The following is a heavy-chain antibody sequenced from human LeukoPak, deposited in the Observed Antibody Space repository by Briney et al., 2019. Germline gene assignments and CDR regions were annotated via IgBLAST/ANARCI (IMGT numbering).Heavy chain of an antibody. Sequence: SETLSLTCTASDDSISDYYRGWIRQPPGKGLDWIGYIYYRGSTNYNPSLKSRVTISLDTSKNQFSLKMSSVTAADTAVYYCARGRYYESSGYFVYYFDYWGQGTLVTVSS. J-gene: IGHJ4*02. CDR3: ARGRYYESSGYFVYYFDY. D-gene: IGHD3-22*01. CDR1: DDSISDYY. CDR2: IYYRGST. V-gene: IGHV4-59*01.